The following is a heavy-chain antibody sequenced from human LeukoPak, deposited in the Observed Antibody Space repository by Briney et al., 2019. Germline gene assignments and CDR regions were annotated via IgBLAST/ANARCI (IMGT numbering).Heavy chain of an antibody. CDR2: ISYDGSNK. Sequence: PGGSLRLSCAASGFTFSSNYMSWVRQAPGKGLEWVAVISYDGSNKYYADSVKGRFTISRDNSKNTLYLQMNSLRAEDTAVYYCASGYGNFDYWGQGTLVTVSS. V-gene: IGHV3-30-3*01. J-gene: IGHJ4*02. CDR1: GFTFSSNY. CDR3: ASGYGNFDY. D-gene: IGHD5-18*01.